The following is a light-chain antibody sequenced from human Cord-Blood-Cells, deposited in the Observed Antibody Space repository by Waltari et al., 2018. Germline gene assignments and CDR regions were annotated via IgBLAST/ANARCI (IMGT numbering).Light chain of an antibody. J-gene: IGKJ5*01. CDR1: QDISNY. CDR2: DAS. V-gene: IGKV1-33*01. Sequence: DIQMTQSPSSLSASVGDRVTITCQASQDISNYLNWYQQKPGNATKLLIYDASNLETGVPSRFSGSGSGTDFTVTISSLQPEDIATFYGQQYDNLPITFGQGTRLEIK. CDR3: QQYDNLPIT.